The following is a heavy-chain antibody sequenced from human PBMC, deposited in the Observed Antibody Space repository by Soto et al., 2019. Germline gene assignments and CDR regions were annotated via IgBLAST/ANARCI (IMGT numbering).Heavy chain of an antibody. CDR3: ARRESVAGHFDS. D-gene: IGHD6-19*01. Sequence: QVRLQESGPGLVKPSETLSLTCTVSGASISSYFWSWIRQPPGKGLEWIGYIYYSRSTNYSPSLKNRVTISIDTPRNQFSLRLNSVTAADTAVYYCARRESVAGHFDSWGQGTLVTVSS. CDR1: GASISSYF. V-gene: IGHV4-59*08. J-gene: IGHJ4*02. CDR2: IYYSRST.